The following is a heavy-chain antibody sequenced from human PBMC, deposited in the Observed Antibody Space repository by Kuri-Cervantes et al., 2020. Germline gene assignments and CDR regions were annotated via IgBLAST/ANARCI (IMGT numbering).Heavy chain of an antibody. CDR2: ISSSSSYI. V-gene: IGHV3-21*01. J-gene: IGHJ4*02. D-gene: IGHD3-22*01. Sequence: GESLKISCAASGFTFSSYSMNWVRQAPGKGLEWVSSISSSSSYIYYADSVKGRFTISRDNAKNSLYLQMNSLRAEDTAVYYCARDYYDSSGTWDFFDYWGQGTLVTVSS. CDR1: GFTFSSYS. CDR3: ARDYYDSSGTWDFFDY.